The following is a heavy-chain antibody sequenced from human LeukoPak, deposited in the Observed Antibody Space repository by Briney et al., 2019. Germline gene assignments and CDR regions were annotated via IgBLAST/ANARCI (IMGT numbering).Heavy chain of an antibody. CDR2: INSDGSTR. D-gene: IGHD3-10*01. CDR1: GFTFSNYW. J-gene: IGHJ4*02. V-gene: IGHV3-74*03. Sequence: PGGSLRLSCAASGFTFSNYWMHWVRQAPGKGLVWVSRINSDGSTRKYADSVKGRFTISRDNAKNTLYLQMNSPRAEDTAVYYCARRSISGSYYDDWGQGILVTVSS. CDR3: ARRSISGSYYDD.